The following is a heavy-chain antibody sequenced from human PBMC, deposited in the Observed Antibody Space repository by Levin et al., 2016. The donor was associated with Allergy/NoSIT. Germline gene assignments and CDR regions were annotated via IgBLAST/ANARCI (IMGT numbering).Heavy chain of an antibody. CDR1: GGSISSYY. V-gene: IGHV4-59*08. D-gene: IGHD3-22*01. Sequence: SETLSLTCTVSGGSISSYYWSWIRQPPGKGLEWIAYIHYSGSTDYNPSLKSRVTISVDTSKNQFSLRLSSVTAADTAVYYCARRAGDSSGYYPYWGQGALVTVSS. CDR3: ARRAGDSSGYYPY. J-gene: IGHJ4*02. CDR2: IHYSGST.